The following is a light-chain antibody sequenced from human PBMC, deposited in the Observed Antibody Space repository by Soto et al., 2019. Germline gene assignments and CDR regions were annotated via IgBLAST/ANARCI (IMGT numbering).Light chain of an antibody. CDR3: LQDYNNPWT. Sequence: AIQLTQSPSSLSASVGDRVTITCRASQDIRNNLGWYQQKPGKAPKLLIYAASSLQSGVPSRFSDSGSGTNFTLTLTSLQPEDFATYYCLQDYNNPWTFGKGTKVEIK. J-gene: IGKJ1*01. CDR1: QDIRNN. CDR2: AAS. V-gene: IGKV1-6*01.